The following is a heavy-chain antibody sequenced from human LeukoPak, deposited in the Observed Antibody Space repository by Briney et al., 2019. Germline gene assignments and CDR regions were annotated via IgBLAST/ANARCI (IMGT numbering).Heavy chain of an antibody. CDR3: ARGGYSYPGP. D-gene: IGHD5-18*01. J-gene: IGHJ5*02. V-gene: IGHV3-30*04. CDR2: ISYDGSNK. Sequence: GGSLRLSCAASGFTFSSYAMSWVRQAPGKGLEWVAVISYDGSNKYYADSVKGRFTISRDNSKNTLYLQMNSLRAEDTAVYYCARGGYSYPGPWGQGTLVTVSS. CDR1: GFTFSSYA.